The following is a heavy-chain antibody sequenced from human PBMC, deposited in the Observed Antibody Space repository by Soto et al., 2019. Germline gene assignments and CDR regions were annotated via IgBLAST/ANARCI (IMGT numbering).Heavy chain of an antibody. D-gene: IGHD3-3*01. V-gene: IGHV3-23*01. CDR3: AKDLNVDDFWSGYSSQSFDY. Sequence: GGSLRLSCAASGFTFSSYAMSWVRQAPGKGLEWVSAISGSGGSTHYADSVKGRFTISRDNSKNTLYLQMNSLRAEDTAVYYCAKDLNVDDFWSGYSSQSFDYWGQGTLVTVSS. CDR2: ISGSGGST. J-gene: IGHJ4*02. CDR1: GFTFSSYA.